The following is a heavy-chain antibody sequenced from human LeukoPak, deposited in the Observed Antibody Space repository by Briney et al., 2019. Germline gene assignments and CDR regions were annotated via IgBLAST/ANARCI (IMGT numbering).Heavy chain of an antibody. CDR1: GFTFSDYY. CDR3: ARDTHTADY. CDR2: ISSSGNTI. Sequence: GGSLRLSCAASGFTFSDYYMTWIRQVPGKGLEWISYISSSGNTIYYADSVRGRFTISRDNAKNSLYLQMNSLRAEDTAMYYCARDTHTADYWGQGTLVTVSS. J-gene: IGHJ4*02. D-gene: IGHD5-18*01. V-gene: IGHV3-11*01.